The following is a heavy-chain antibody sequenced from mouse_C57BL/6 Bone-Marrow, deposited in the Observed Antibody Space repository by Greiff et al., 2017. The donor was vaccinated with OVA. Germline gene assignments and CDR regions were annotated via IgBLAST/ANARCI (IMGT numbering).Heavy chain of an antibody. CDR3: ARDLVYWCDAV. V-gene: IGHV5-4*01. CDR1: GFTFSSYA. Sequence: EVKLVESGGGLVKPGGSLKLSCAASGFTFSSYAMSWVRQTPEKRLEWVATISDGGSYTYYPDNVKGRFTISRDNAKNNLYLQMSHLKSEDTAMYYCARDLVYWCDAVWGTGTTVTVSS. J-gene: IGHJ1*03. CDR2: ISDGGSYT.